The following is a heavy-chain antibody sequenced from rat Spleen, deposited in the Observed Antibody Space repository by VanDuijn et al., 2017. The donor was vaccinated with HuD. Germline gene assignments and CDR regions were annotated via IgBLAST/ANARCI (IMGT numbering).Heavy chain of an antibody. J-gene: IGHJ2*01. D-gene: IGHD1-1*01. CDR3: ARQNYNNGGRFDY. CDR1: GFTFDDYH. CDR2: ISTGGGNT. V-gene: IGHV5-25*01. Sequence: EVQLVESGGGLVQPGRSMKLSCAASGFTFDDYHMAWVRQAPTKGLEWVASISTGGGNTYYRDSVKGRFTISRDNAKSTLYLQMDSLRSEDTATYYCARQNYNNGGRFDYWGQGVMVTVSS.